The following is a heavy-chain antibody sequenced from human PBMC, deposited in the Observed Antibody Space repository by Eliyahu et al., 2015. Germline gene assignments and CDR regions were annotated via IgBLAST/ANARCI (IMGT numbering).Heavy chain of an antibody. CDR1: XGSVSSYNW. CDR3: ARSMPVVAGFDI. V-gene: IGHV4-4*02. J-gene: IGHJ3*02. CDR2: IYHSGST. Sequence: QVHLQESGPGLVKPSGTLSLTCAVSXGSVSSYNWWSWVRQPPGKGLEWVGQIYHSGSTNYNPSLKSRVTTSVDKSKNQLSLQLTSVTAADTAVYYCARSMPVVAGFDIWGRGTMVTVSS. D-gene: IGHD2/OR15-2a*01.